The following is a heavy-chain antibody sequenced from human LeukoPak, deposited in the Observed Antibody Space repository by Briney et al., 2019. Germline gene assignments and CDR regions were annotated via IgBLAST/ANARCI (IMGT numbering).Heavy chain of an antibody. D-gene: IGHD6-13*01. CDR3: ARDKVIAAAGPKNYYYGMDV. Sequence: GGSLRLSCAASGFTFSSYSMNWVRQAPGKGLEWVSSISSSSSCIYYADSVKGRFTISRDNAKNSLYLQMNSLRAEDTAVYYCARDKVIAAAGPKNYYYGMDVWGQGTTVTVSS. CDR2: ISSSSSCI. V-gene: IGHV3-21*01. CDR1: GFTFSSYS. J-gene: IGHJ6*02.